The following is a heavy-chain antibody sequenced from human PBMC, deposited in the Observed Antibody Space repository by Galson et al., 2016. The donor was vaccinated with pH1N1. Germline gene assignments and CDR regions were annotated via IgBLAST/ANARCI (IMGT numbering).Heavy chain of an antibody. CDR1: GGTFSNSA. J-gene: IGHJ6*02. D-gene: IGHD3-10*01. Sequence: SVKVSCKASGGTFSNSAISWVRQAPGQGLEWMGGISPIFGSINYAQIFQGRVTITTDIFTNTAYMELTSLRSEDTAIYYCATAGPLVREILYYSYALDVWGQGTTVTVSS. CDR2: ISPIFGSI. CDR3: ATAGPLVREILYYSYALDV. V-gene: IGHV1-69*05.